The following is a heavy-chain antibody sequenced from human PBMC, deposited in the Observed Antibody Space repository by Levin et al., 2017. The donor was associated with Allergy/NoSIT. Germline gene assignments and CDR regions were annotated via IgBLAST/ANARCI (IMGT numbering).Heavy chain of an antibody. CDR3: ARLVGRDGYNYLDY. CDR1: GYTFTSYG. Sequence: ASVKVSCKASGYTFTSYGISWVRQAPGQGLEWMGWISAYNGNTNYAQKLQGRVTMTTDTSTSTAYMELRSLRSDDTAVYYCARLVGRDGYNYLDYWGQGTLVTVSS. CDR2: ISAYNGNT. V-gene: IGHV1-18*01. J-gene: IGHJ4*02. D-gene: IGHD5-24*01.